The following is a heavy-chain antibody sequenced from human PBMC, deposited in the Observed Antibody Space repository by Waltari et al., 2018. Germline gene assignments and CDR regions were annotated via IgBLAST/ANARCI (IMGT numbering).Heavy chain of an antibody. CDR3: TRRYCSSTTCINAFDI. CDR2: SRSKTDGGTI. CDR1: GFAFNYAW. V-gene: IGHV3-15*01. D-gene: IGHD2-2*01. Sequence: EVQLVESGGGLVKPGGSLRLSCAASGFAFNYAWMSWVRQAPGKELEWFGRSRSKTDGGTIDYAAPVKDRFSISRDDSKNTLYLQMNSLEIEDTAVYYCTRRYCSSTTCINAFDIWGQGTVVTVSS. J-gene: IGHJ3*02.